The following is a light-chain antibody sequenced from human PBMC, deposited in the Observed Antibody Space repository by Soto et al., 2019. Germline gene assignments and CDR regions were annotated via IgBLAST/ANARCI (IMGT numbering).Light chain of an antibody. J-gene: IGLJ2*01. CDR2: EVT. CDR1: SSDVGGHNY. Sequence: QSALTQPASVSGSPGQSITISCTGTSSDVGGHNYVSWYQQHPGKAPKLMIYEVTKRPSGVPDRFSGSKSGNSASLTVSGLQAEDEGDYFCSSYARRNNLLFGGGTKLTVL. V-gene: IGLV2-8*01. CDR3: SSYARRNNLL.